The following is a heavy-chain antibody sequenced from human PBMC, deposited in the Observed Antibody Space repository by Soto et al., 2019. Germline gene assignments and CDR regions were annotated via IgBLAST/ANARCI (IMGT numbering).Heavy chain of an antibody. D-gene: IGHD3-3*01. V-gene: IGHV3-33*01. CDR2: IWYDGTSK. Sequence: QMQLVESGGGVVQPGGSLRLSCGSSGFSFSFYGMHWVRQAPGKGLEWVAFIWYDGTSKFYADSVKSRVTIARDNSKNTLFLQINSLRDEDTSVYYCARDGTPHRFLQKNYYTSSSAMDPWGQGTTVIVSS. CDR1: GFSFSFYG. J-gene: IGHJ6*02. CDR3: ARDGTPHRFLQKNYYTSSSAMDP.